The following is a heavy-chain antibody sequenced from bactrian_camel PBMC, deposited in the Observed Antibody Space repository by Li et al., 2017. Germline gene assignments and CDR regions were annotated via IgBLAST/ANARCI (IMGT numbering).Heavy chain of an antibody. D-gene: IGHD1*01. V-gene: IGHV3S40*01. Sequence: DVQLVESGGGSVAAGGSLSLSCSSSEDTHASNCMGWFRQFPGQEREAVAAIYTPAGTTYYEDSVEGRFTVSQDDAKNAVYLEMNGLKPEDSGTYYCRSNGQGAGCDPGDVTPYDKGTQVTVS. CDR1: EDTHASNC. CDR2: IYTPAGTT. J-gene: IGHJ4*01.